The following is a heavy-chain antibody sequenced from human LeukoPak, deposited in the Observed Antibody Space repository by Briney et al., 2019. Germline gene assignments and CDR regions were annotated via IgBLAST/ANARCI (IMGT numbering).Heavy chain of an antibody. CDR3: ARGHYDRA. D-gene: IGHD4-17*01. J-gene: IGHJ5*02. CDR2: IKPDGYEK. V-gene: IGHV3-7*01. CDR1: GFTFSNLW. Sequence: GGSLRLSCTAASGFTFSNLWMNWVRQAPGKGLEWVANIKPDGYEKYYMDSVKGRFTISRDNAKNSLYLQMDSLRVEDTAVYYCARGHYDRAWGQGNLVIVSS.